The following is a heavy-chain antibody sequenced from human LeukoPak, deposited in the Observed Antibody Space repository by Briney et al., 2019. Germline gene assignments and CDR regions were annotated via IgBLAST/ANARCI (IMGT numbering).Heavy chain of an antibody. CDR3: ARDLGSSSWYNWFDP. CDR1: GFTFSSYS. CDR2: ISSSSSYI. J-gene: IGHJ5*02. V-gene: IGHV3-21*01. Sequence: KTGGSLRLSCAASGFTFSSYSMNWVRQAPGKGLEWVSSISSSSSYIYYADSVKGRFTISRDNAKNSLYLQMNSLRAEDTAVYYCARDLGSSSWYNWFDPWGQGTLVTVSS. D-gene: IGHD6-13*01.